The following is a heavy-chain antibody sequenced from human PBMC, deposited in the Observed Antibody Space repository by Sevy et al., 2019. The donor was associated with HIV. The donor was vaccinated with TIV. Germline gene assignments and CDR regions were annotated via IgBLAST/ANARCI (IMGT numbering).Heavy chain of an antibody. CDR1: GYTLTELS. V-gene: IGHV1-24*01. CDR2: FDPEDGET. Sequence: ASVKVSCKVSGYTLTELSMHWVRQAPGKGLEWMGGFDPEDGETIYAQKFQGRVTMTEDTSTDTAYMELRSLGSEDTAVYYCATARHYYGSESYNPPLDYWGQGTLVTVSS. J-gene: IGHJ4*02. D-gene: IGHD3-10*01. CDR3: ATARHYYGSESYNPPLDY.